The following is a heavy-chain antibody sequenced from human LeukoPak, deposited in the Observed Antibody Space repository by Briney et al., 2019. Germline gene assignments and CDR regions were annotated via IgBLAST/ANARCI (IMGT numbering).Heavy chain of an antibody. CDR2: LSGSGAGT. J-gene: IGHJ4*02. V-gene: IGHV3-23*01. D-gene: IGHD7-27*01. Sequence: PGGSLRLSCAASGFTFSSYAMSWVRQAPGKGLEWVSALSGSGAGTYYADSVKGRFTISRDNSKNTLYLQMNSLRAEDTAIYYCAKGRQSRQHLGDYWGQGTLATVSS. CDR3: AKGRQSRQHLGDY. CDR1: GFTFSSYA.